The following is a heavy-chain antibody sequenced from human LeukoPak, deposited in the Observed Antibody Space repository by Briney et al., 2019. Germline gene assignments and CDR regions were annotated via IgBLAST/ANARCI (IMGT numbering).Heavy chain of an antibody. Sequence: SETLSLTCTVSGGSISSYYWSWTRQPPAQGLEWIGYIYFSGSTNYNPSLKSRVTISVDASKNQFSLKLSSVTAADTAVYYCARFLYSSSYAFDIWGQGTMVTVSS. D-gene: IGHD6-13*01. CDR1: GGSISSYY. J-gene: IGHJ3*02. CDR3: ARFLYSSSYAFDI. V-gene: IGHV4-59*01. CDR2: IYFSGST.